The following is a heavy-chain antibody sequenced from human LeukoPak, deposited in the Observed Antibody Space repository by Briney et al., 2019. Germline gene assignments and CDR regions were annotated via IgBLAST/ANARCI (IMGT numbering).Heavy chain of an antibody. CDR3: ARDRGPYCSSTSCYHESGHFDY. CDR1: GGSISSYY. J-gene: IGHJ4*02. D-gene: IGHD2-2*01. V-gene: IGHV4-4*07. CDR2: IYTSGST. Sequence: PSETLSLTCTVSGGSISSYYWSWIRQPAGKGLEWIGRIYTSGSTNYNPSLKSRVTMSVDTSKNQFSLKLSSVTAADTAVYYCARDRGPYCSSTSCYHESGHFDYWGQGTLVTVSS.